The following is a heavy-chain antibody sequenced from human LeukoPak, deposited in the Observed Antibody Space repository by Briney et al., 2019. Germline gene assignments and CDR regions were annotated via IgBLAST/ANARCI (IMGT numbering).Heavy chain of an antibody. D-gene: IGHD2-15*01. CDR2: ISGSGNRT. CDR1: GFTFSSYA. V-gene: IGHV3-23*01. CDR3: AKNLYCGGGSCYPSALGMDV. J-gene: IGHJ6*02. Sequence: GGPLRLSCGASGFTFSSYAMSWVRQAPGKGLEWVSSISGSGNRTYYADSVKGRFTISRDNSKNTLFLQMNSLRAEDTAVYYCAKNLYCGGGSCYPSALGMDVWAKGPRSPSP.